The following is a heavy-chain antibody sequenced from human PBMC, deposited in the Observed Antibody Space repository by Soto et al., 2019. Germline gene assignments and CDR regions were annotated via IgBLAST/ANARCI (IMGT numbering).Heavy chain of an antibody. Sequence: SETLSLTCAFSGDSVTENYLTWIRQPPGKGLEWIGYIYYSGSTYYNPSLKSRVTISVDTSKNQFSLKLSSVTAADTAVYYCARGSYSYGYGWFDPWGQGTLVTVSS. V-gene: IGHV4-30-4*01. D-gene: IGHD5-18*01. J-gene: IGHJ5*02. CDR3: ARGSYSYGYGWFDP. CDR2: IYYSGST. CDR1: GDSVTENY.